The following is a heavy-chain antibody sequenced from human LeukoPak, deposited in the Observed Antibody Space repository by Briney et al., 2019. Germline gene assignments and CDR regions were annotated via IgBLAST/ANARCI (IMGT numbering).Heavy chain of an antibody. D-gene: IGHD1-26*01. CDR3: ARDESYGSDY. Sequence: GGSLRLSCAASGFTFSDYYMSSIRQAPGKGLECVSYISSSGSTIYYADSVRGRFTISRDNAKNSLYLQMNSLRAEDTAVYYCARDESYGSDYWGQGTLVTVSS. CDR2: ISSSGSTI. V-gene: IGHV3-11*01. J-gene: IGHJ4*02. CDR1: GFTFSDYY.